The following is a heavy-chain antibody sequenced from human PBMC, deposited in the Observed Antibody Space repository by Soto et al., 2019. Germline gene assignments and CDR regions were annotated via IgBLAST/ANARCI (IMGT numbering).Heavy chain of an antibody. J-gene: IGHJ6*03. D-gene: IGHD3-10*01. Sequence: SETLSLTCTFYRCSSSSSSYYCGWNHHPPGKGLEWIGSIYYSGSTYYNPSLKSRVTISVDTSKNQFSLKLSSVTAADTAVYYCARVFGDPGYYYYYMDVWGKGTTVT. V-gene: IGHV4-39*01. CDR1: RCSSSSSSYY. CDR2: IYYSGST. CDR3: ARVFGDPGYYYYYMDV.